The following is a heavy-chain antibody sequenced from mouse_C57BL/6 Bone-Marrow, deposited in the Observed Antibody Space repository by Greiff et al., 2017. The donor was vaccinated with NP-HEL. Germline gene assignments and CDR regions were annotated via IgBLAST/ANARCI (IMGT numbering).Heavy chain of an antibody. CDR1: GIDFSRYW. D-gene: IGHD1-1*01. V-gene: IGHV4-1*01. CDR2: INPDSSTI. J-gene: IGHJ1*03. CDR3: ARDYYGSSYRWYFDV. Sequence: EVHLVESGGGLVQPGGSLKLSCAASGIDFSRYWMSWVRRAPGKGLEWIGEINPDSSTINYAPSLKDKFIISRDNAKNTLYLQMSKVRSEDTALYYCARDYYGSSYRWYFDVWGTGTTVTVSS.